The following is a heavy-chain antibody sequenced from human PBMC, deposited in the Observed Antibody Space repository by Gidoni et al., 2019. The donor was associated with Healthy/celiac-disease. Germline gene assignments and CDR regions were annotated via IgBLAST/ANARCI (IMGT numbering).Heavy chain of an antibody. CDR2: ISSSSSTI. V-gene: IGHV3-48*04. CDR3: ARGRPEYCSGGSCYVQRWSDY. J-gene: IGHJ4*02. CDR1: GFTFSSYS. Sequence: EVQLVESGGGLVQPGGSLRLSCAAPGFTFSSYSMNWVRQAPGKGLGWVSYISSSSSTIYYADSVKGRFTISRDNAKNSLYLQMNSLRAEDTAVYYCARGRPEYCSGGSCYVQRWSDYWGQGTLVTVSS. D-gene: IGHD2-15*01.